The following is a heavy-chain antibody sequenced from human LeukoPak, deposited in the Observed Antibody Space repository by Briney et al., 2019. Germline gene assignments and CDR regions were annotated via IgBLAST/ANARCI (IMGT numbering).Heavy chain of an antibody. CDR3: ARDLRGSAYSSSWYGMDV. V-gene: IGHV3-23*01. CDR1: GFTFSSYA. Sequence: GGSLRLSCAASGFTFSSYAMSWVRQAPGKGLEWVSAISGSGGSTYYADSVKGRFTISRDNSKNTLYLQMNSLRAEDTAVYYCARDLRGSAYSSSWYGMDVWGQGTTVTVSS. CDR2: ISGSGGST. J-gene: IGHJ6*02. D-gene: IGHD6-13*01.